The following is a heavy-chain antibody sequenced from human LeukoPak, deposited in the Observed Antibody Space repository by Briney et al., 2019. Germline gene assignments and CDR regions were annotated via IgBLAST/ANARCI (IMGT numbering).Heavy chain of an antibody. V-gene: IGHV3-48*03. CDR1: GFTFSSYE. CDR3: AKGGATRGRFEN. Sequence: PGGSLRLSCAASGFTFSSYEMNWVRQAPGKGLEWVSYISSSGSTIYYADSVKGRFTISRDNAKNSLYLQMNSLRGEDTAVYYCAKGGATRGRFENWGPGTLVIVSS. CDR2: ISSSGSTI. D-gene: IGHD1-26*01. J-gene: IGHJ4*02.